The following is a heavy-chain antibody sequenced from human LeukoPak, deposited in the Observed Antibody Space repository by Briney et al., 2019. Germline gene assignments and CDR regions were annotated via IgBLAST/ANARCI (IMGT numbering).Heavy chain of an antibody. Sequence: SVKVSCKAPGGTFSSHPFTWVRQAPGQGLEWMGEITPIFGTANYAQKFQGRVTITTDESTSTAYMELSSLRSEDTAVYYCARGYNWNYAAVAYFQHWGQGTLVTVFS. CDR2: ITPIFGTA. V-gene: IGHV1-69*05. D-gene: IGHD1-7*01. CDR3: ARGYNWNYAAVAYFQH. CDR1: GGTFSSHP. J-gene: IGHJ1*01.